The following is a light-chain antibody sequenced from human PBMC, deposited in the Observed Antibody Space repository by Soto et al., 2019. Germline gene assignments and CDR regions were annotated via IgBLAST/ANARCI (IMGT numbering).Light chain of an antibody. CDR3: KQYATFSGT. J-gene: IGKJ1*01. Sequence: IQMTHAPSTLCASLGDTGTFTWRARQSVSGWLAWYQQKPGEAPKPLIYDASDLQRGVPSRFTGSGPGTKSTLTIASLQPDDFELYYCKQYATFSGTFGQGTKVDIK. V-gene: IGKV1-5*01. CDR1: QSVSGW. CDR2: DAS.